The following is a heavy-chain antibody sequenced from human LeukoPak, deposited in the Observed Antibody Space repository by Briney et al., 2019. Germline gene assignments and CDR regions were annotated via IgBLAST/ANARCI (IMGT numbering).Heavy chain of an antibody. CDR1: GFTFSGSA. Sequence: PGGSLKLPCAASGFTFSGSAMPWVRQASGKGLEWVGRVRSKANSYATAYAASVKGRFTISRDDSKNTAYLQMNSLKTEDTAVYYCTRVPAAIGDYYYYYGMDVWGQGTTVTVSS. D-gene: IGHD2-2*02. CDR3: TRVPAAIGDYYYYYGMDV. V-gene: IGHV3-73*01. CDR2: VRSKANSYAT. J-gene: IGHJ6*02.